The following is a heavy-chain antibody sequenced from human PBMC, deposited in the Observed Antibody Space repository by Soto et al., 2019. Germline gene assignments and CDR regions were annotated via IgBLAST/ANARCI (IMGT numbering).Heavy chain of an antibody. J-gene: IGHJ4*02. CDR2: IYWDYSK. D-gene: IGHD1-1*01. CDR1: GFSLSTSGVG. V-gene: IGHV2-5*02. CDR3: AHKGPEDWPLEH. Sequence: QITLKESGPTLVRPTQTLTLTCAFSGFSLSTSGVGVGWIRQPPGKALEWLAAIYWDYSKHYSPSLRSRLTITENPSKKQVVLTTTNIDTMDTGTYDSAHKGPEDWPLEHWGQATLVTISS.